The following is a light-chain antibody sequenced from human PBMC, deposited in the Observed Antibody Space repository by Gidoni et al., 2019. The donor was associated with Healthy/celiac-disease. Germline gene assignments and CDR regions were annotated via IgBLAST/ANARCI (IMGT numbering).Light chain of an antibody. CDR3: QQYGSSILT. Sequence: IVLTQPPGTLSLSPGERAPLSCRARQSVSSSYLAWYQQKPGQAPRLLIYGSSSRATGIPDRFSGSGSGTDFTLTISRLEPEDCAVYYCQQYGSSILTFGGGTKVEIK. CDR2: GSS. J-gene: IGKJ4*01. CDR1: QSVSSSY. V-gene: IGKV3-20*01.